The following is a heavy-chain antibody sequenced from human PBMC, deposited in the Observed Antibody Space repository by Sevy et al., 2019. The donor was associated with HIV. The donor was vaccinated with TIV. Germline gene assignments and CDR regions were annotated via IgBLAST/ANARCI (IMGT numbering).Heavy chain of an antibody. CDR1: GFSFDSYG. D-gene: IGHD3-22*01. J-gene: IGHJ6*03. CDR3: AKGGGGHYDPDEIGYYFYYYNMDV. Sequence: GGSLRLSCAVSGFSFDSYGMTWVRQAPGKGLEWVSGISGSGSRTYYADSVKGRFIISRDNSKNTLDLQINSLRSEDKAIFYCAKGGGGHYDPDEIGYYFYYYNMDVWGKGTTVTVSS. V-gene: IGHV3-23*01. CDR2: ISGSGSRT.